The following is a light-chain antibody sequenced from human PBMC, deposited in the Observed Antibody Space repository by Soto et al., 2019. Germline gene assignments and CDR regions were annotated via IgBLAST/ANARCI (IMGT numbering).Light chain of an antibody. Sequence: EVVLTQSPATLSLSPGERATLSCRASQSVDSSLAWYQQKVGQAPRLLIYDASNRATGIPGRFSGSGSGKDFTLTISSLEPEDFAVYYCQQRGAFGQGTKVEI. CDR1: QSVDSS. CDR2: DAS. J-gene: IGKJ2*01. CDR3: QQRGA. V-gene: IGKV3-11*01.